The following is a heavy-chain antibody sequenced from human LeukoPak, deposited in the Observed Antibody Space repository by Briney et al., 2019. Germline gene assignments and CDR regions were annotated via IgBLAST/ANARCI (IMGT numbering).Heavy chain of an antibody. CDR1: GYSFTNYW. Sequence: GESLKISCKGSGYSFTNYWIAWVRQMPGKGLEWMGVIYPADSDTRYSPSFQGQVTISADKSISTAYLQWSSLKASDTAMYYCARRGTAYCGGDCYFNWFDPWGQGTLVTVSS. D-gene: IGHD2-21*02. CDR2: IYPADSDT. CDR3: ARRGTAYCGGDCYFNWFDP. J-gene: IGHJ5*02. V-gene: IGHV5-51*01.